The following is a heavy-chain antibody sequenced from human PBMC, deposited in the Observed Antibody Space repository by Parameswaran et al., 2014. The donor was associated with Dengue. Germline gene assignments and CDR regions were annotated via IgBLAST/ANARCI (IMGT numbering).Heavy chain of an antibody. V-gene: IGHV1-69*15. D-gene: IGHD4-17*01. CDR2: IIPIFGTT. J-gene: IGHJ4*02. CDR3: ARDPTDYGGVVPPYFDY. Sequence: ISNARLVRQAPGQGLEWMGSIIPIFGTTDYAQKFQDRVTITADESSSTAYMELSSLRSADTAVYYCARDPTDYGGVVPPYFDYWGQGTLVTVSS. CDR1: ISNA.